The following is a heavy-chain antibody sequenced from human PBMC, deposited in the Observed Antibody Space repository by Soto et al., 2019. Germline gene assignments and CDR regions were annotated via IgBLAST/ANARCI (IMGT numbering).Heavy chain of an antibody. CDR1: GFIFSSYE. D-gene: IGHD2-21*02. V-gene: IGHV3-48*03. CDR3: AREYCGGDCYGTDDAFDI. J-gene: IGHJ3*02. Sequence: HPGGSLRFSCAASGFIFSSYEMNWVRQAPGKGLEWVSYISISGSTAYYADSVKGRFTISRDNAKNSLYLQMNSLRAEDTAFYYCAREYCGGDCYGTDDAFDIWGQATMVTGS. CDR2: ISISGSTA.